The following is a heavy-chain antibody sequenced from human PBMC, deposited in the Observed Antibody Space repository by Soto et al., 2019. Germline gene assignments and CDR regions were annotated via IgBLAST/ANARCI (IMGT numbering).Heavy chain of an antibody. V-gene: IGHV3-23*01. J-gene: IGHJ6*02. CDR3: AKGGPGIMYYYGMDV. D-gene: IGHD3-16*01. CDR1: GFTFSSYA. Sequence: PVGSLRLSCAASGFTFSSYAMSWVRQAPGKGLEWVSAISGSGGSTYYADSVKGRFTISRDNSKNTLYLQMNSLRAEDAAVYYCAKGGPGIMYYYGMDVWGQGTTVTVSS. CDR2: ISGSGGST.